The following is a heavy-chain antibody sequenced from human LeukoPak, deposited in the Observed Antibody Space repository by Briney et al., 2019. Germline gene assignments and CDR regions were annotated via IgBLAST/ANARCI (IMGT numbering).Heavy chain of an antibody. CDR3: AGVYYYDSSGYYYLSKNYFDY. Sequence: ASVKVSCKASGYTFTGYYMHWVRQAPGQGLEWMGWINPNSGGTNYARKFQGRVTMTRDTSISTAYMELSRLRSDDTAVYYCAGVYYYDSSGYYYLSKNYFDYWGQGTLVTVSS. CDR2: INPNSGGT. J-gene: IGHJ4*02. D-gene: IGHD3-22*01. CDR1: GYTFTGYY. V-gene: IGHV1-2*02.